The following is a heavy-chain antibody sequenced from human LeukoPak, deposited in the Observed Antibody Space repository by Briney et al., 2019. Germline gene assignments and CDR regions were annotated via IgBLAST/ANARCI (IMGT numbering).Heavy chain of an antibody. CDR1: GGSIIIDNYY. J-gene: IGHJ4*02. CDR3: ARFRIQLWSPDYYFDY. V-gene: IGHV4-39*01. CDR2: MSYAGHT. Sequence: PLETLSLTCTVSGGSIIIDNYYWSWIRQPPGKGLLWIGSMSYAGHTYYNPSLQSRVTISVDTSKNQFSLNLASVTAADTAVYYCARFRIQLWSPDYYFDYWGQRTLVTVSS. D-gene: IGHD5-18*01.